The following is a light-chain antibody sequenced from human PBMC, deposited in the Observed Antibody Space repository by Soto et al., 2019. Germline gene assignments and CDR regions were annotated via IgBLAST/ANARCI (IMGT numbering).Light chain of an antibody. V-gene: IGLV2-14*01. Sequence: QSALTQPASVSGSPGQSITNSCTGTSSDVGGYNYVSWYQQHPGKAPKLMIYEVSNRPSGVSNRFSGSKSGNTASLTISGLQAEDEADYYCSSYISSSTSYVVFGGGTKVTVL. CDR2: EVS. CDR3: SSYISSSTSYVV. CDR1: SSDVGGYNY. J-gene: IGLJ2*01.